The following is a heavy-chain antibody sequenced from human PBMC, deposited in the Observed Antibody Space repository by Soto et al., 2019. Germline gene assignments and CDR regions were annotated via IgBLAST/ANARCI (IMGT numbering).Heavy chain of an antibody. D-gene: IGHD4-17*01. J-gene: IGHJ6*02. CDR3: AKAPTTTVPTFMHYGMDV. CDR1: GFTFSSYG. V-gene: IGHV3-30*18. CDR2: ISYDGSNK. Sequence: QVQLVESGGGVVQPGRSLRLSCAASGFTFSSYGMHWVRQAPGKGLEWVAVISYDGSNKYYADSVKGRFTISRDNSKNTLYLQMNSLRAEDTAVYYCAKAPTTTVPTFMHYGMDVWGQGTTVTVSS.